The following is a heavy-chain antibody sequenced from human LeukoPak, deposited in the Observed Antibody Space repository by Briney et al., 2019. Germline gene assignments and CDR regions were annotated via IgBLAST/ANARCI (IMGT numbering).Heavy chain of an antibody. D-gene: IGHD4/OR15-4a*01. CDR1: GFTFSSNG. CDR2: IWYDGSKK. J-gene: IGHJ4*02. CDR3: ARDIGATNYRLDY. V-gene: IGHV3-33*01. Sequence: PGGSLRLSCAASGFTFSSNGMHWVRQAPGKGLEWVAVIWYDGSKKYYVDSVKGRFTISRDDSKNTLYLQMNSLRAEDTALHYCARDIGATNYRLDYWGQGTLVTVSS.